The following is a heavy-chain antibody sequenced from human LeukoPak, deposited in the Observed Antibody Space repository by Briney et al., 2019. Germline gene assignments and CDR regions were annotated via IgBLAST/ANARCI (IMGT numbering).Heavy chain of an antibody. D-gene: IGHD3-16*01. CDR1: GFTFSSYS. CDR3: ATQQGGTPAY. V-gene: IGHV3-48*02. J-gene: IGHJ4*02. CDR2: ITASGTAM. Sequence: GGSLRFSCAASGFTFSSYSMNWVRKAPGKVLEWVSHITASGTAMFYADSVKGLFTFTRDNATNLLYLQVNSLRDEDTAVSCCATQQGGTPAYWGQGTLVTVSS.